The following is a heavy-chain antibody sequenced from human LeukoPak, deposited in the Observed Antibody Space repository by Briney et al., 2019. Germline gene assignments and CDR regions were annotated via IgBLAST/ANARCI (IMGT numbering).Heavy chain of an antibody. Sequence: ASVKVSCKASGYSLTGYYMHWVRQAPGQGLEWMGWIDPNNGHTNYVQKFQGRVTMNRDTSISTVYMDLSRLRFDHTALYYCATEVGAIPYWGQGTLVTVSS. V-gene: IGHV1-2*02. CDR2: IDPNNGHT. CDR1: GYSLTGYY. D-gene: IGHD2-21*01. J-gene: IGHJ4*02. CDR3: ATEVGAIPY.